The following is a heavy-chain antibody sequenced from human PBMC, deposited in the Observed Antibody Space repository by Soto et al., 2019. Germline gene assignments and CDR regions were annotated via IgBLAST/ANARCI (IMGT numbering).Heavy chain of an antibody. CDR1: GGTFSSYA. CDR3: ATAPPIVASYYYYGMDV. V-gene: IGHV1-69*12. Sequence: QVQLVQSGAEVKKPGSSVTVSCKASGGTFSSYAISWVRQAPGQGLEWMGGSIPLFGTANYAQKFQGRVTITADESTSTANMDLRSLRSEDTAVYYCATAPPIVASYYYYGMDVWGQGTTVTVS. J-gene: IGHJ6*02. D-gene: IGHD5-12*01. CDR2: SIPLFGTA.